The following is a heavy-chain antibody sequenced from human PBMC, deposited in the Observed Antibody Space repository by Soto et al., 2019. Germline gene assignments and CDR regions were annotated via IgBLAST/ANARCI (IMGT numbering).Heavy chain of an antibody. J-gene: IGHJ4*02. V-gene: IGHV1-2*02. CDR1: RYTFTGHH. CDR3: AKDGRHCSGGSCPQGH. CDR2: INPISGGT. D-gene: IGHD2-15*01. Sequence: ASVKVSCKTSRYTFTGHHIHWVRQAPGQGLEWMGWINPISGGTKYREKFQGRVSITRDKSSSTAYMELSSLTSDDSAVYYCAKDGRHCSGGSCPQGHWGQGTLVTVS.